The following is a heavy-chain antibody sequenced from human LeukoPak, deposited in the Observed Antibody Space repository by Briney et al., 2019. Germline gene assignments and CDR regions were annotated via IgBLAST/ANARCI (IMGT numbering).Heavy chain of an antibody. V-gene: IGHV1-69*13. CDR1: GGTFSSYA. J-gene: IGHJ4*02. CDR2: IIPIFGTA. CDR3: ARVTLYGGKIFDY. Sequence: SVXVSCKASGGTFSSYAISWVRQAPGQGLEWMGGIIPIFGTANYAQKFQGRVTITADESTSTAYMELSSLRSEDTAVYYCARVTLYGGKIFDYWGQGTLVTVSS. D-gene: IGHD4-23*01.